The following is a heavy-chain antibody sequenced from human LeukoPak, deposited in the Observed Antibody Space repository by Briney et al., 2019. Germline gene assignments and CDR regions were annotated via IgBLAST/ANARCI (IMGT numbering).Heavy chain of an antibody. CDR2: ISSSSSYI. D-gene: IGHD1-26*01. V-gene: IGHV3-21*06. CDR1: GFTFSSYS. J-gene: IGHJ4*02. CDR3: TRSYSGSYYSDC. Sequence: PGGSVRLSCASSGFTFSSYSMRWVRQAPGQGLEWVSSISSSSSYINYAESVKGRFTISRDNANNSLYLLMNSLSADDTAVYYCTRSYSGSYYSDCWGEGTLVTASS.